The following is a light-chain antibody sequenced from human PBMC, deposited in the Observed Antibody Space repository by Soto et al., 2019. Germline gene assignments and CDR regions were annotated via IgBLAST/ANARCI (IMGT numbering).Light chain of an antibody. J-gene: IGLJ1*01. CDR1: STDFGGQNY. V-gene: IGLV2-14*01. CDR3: SAYTDVVTLEV. Sequence: QSVLTQPAYVSGSLGQSITISCTGTSTDFGGQNYVSWYQQHPGRAPKRILYEVSHRPSGVSNRFSGSKSGDTASLNISGLQADDMAYYYCSAYTDVVTLEVFGPGTQLAVL. CDR2: EVS.